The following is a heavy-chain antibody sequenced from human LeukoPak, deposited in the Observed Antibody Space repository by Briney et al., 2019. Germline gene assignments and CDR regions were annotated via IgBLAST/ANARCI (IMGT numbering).Heavy chain of an antibody. J-gene: IGHJ3*02. Sequence: GGSLRLSCAASGFTFNSYTIHWVRQVPGKGLEWVAVISNDGRNKYYAESVKGRFTISRDNSKNTLYLQMNSLRAEDTAVYYCARGIYSGYHLKQGNVFDIWGLGTMVTVSS. CDR2: ISNDGRNK. CDR1: GFTFNSYT. CDR3: ARGIYSGYHLKQGNVFDI. D-gene: IGHD3-22*01. V-gene: IGHV3-30*04.